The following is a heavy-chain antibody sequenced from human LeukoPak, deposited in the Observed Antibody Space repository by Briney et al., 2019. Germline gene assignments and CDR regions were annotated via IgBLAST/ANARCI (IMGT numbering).Heavy chain of an antibody. Sequence: GGSLRLSCAASGFSFSNYEMNWVRQAPGKGLEWLSYISSSGSRKYYAESVKGRFTISRDNAKNSVDLKMNSLRGEDTAVYYCARDPSGAAKAGMDVWGQGTTVTVSS. J-gene: IGHJ6*02. CDR3: ARDPSGAAKAGMDV. CDR1: GFSFSNYE. CDR2: ISSSGSRK. V-gene: IGHV3-48*03. D-gene: IGHD6-13*01.